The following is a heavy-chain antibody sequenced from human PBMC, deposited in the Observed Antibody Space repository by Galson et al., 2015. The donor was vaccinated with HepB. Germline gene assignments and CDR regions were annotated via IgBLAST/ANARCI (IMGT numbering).Heavy chain of an antibody. D-gene: IGHD3-9*01. V-gene: IGHV3-30*04. Sequence: SLRLSCAASGFTFSSYAMHWVRQAPGKGLEWVAVISYDGSNKYYADSVKGRFTISRDNSKNTLYLQMNSLRAEDTAVYYCARDSHYDILTGYYKYYFDYWGQGTLVTVSS. J-gene: IGHJ4*02. CDR1: GFTFSSYA. CDR2: ISYDGSNK. CDR3: ARDSHYDILTGYYKYYFDY.